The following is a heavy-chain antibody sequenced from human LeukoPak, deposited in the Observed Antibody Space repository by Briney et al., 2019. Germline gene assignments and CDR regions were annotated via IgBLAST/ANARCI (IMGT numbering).Heavy chain of an antibody. CDR3: ARDLSSSGWYLSDAFDI. J-gene: IGHJ3*02. Sequence: GGSLRLSCAASGFTFSSYSMNWVRQAPGKGLEWVSSISSSSSYIYYADSVKGRFTISRGNAKNSLYLQMNSLRAKDTAVYYCARDLSSSGWYLSDAFDIWGQGTMVTVSS. CDR2: ISSSSSYI. V-gene: IGHV3-21*01. CDR1: GFTFSSYS. D-gene: IGHD6-19*01.